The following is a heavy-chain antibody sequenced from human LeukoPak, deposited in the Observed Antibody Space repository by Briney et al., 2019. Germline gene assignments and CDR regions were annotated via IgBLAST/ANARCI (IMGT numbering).Heavy chain of an antibody. CDR3: AAGNNWNYDWFDP. V-gene: IGHV1-3*03. D-gene: IGHD1-7*01. J-gene: IGHJ5*02. CDR1: GYTFTSYA. CDR2: INAGNGNT. Sequence: ASVKVSCKASGYTFTSYAMHWVRQAPGQSLGWMGWINAGNGNTKYSQEFQGRVTITRDTSASTAYMELSSLRSEDMAVYYCAAGNNWNYDWFDPWGQGTLVTVSS.